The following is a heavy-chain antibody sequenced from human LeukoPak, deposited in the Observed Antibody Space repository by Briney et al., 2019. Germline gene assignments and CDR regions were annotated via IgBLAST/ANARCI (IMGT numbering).Heavy chain of an antibody. V-gene: IGHV3-30*18. D-gene: IGHD6-19*01. Sequence: GGSLRLSCVASGFTFSSYDMHWVRQAPGKGLEWVAVMSYDGSNKKYADSVKGRFTISRDNPKNTLYLQMNSQRAEDTAVYYCAKLPTVAATIAASGYWGQGTLVTVSS. J-gene: IGHJ4*02. CDR3: AKLPTVAATIAASGY. CDR1: GFTFSSYD. CDR2: MSYDGSNK.